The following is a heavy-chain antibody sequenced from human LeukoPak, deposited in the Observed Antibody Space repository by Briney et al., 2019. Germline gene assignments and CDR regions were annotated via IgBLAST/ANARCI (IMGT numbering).Heavy chain of an antibody. V-gene: IGHV3-15*01. CDR3: ARGASSSWYPTGLDWRPKVKWYLDL. J-gene: IGHJ2*01. D-gene: IGHD6-13*01. CDR2: IKRKTEGATT. Sequence: GGSLRLSCAASGFAFKNAWMSWVRQAPGKGLEWLGLIKRKTEGATTDYSAPVKGRFTISRDDSENTLYLQMSSLKTEDTAVYYCARGASSSWYPTGLDWRPKVKWYLDLWGRGTLVTVSS. CDR1: GFAFKNAW.